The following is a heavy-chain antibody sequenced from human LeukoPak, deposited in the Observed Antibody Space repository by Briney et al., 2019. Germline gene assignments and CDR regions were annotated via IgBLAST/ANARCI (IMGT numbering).Heavy chain of an antibody. Sequence: ASVKVSCKASGYTFTRFGISWVRQAPGQGLEWMGWISAYNGNTNYALKLQGRVTMTTDTSTSTVYMELRSLRSDDTAVYYCARDRGWELGYCTGGSCYDENWLDPWGQGTLVTVSS. J-gene: IGHJ5*02. D-gene: IGHD2-15*01. CDR3: ARDRGWELGYCTGGSCYDENWLDP. CDR2: ISAYNGNT. CDR1: GYTFTRFG. V-gene: IGHV1-18*01.